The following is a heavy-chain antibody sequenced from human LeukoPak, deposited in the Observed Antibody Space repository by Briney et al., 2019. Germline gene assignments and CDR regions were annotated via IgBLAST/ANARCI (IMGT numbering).Heavy chain of an antibody. J-gene: IGHJ3*02. CDR3: AKSNGYGLIDI. Sequence: SETLSLTCTVSGGSISSYYWSWIRQPAGKGLEWIGRIYSSGRTDYNPSLKSRVTISLDTSRNQFSLKLNSVNAADTAVYYCAKSNGYGLIDIWGQGTMVTVSS. CDR1: GGSISSYY. D-gene: IGHD3-22*01. V-gene: IGHV4-4*07. CDR2: IYSSGRT.